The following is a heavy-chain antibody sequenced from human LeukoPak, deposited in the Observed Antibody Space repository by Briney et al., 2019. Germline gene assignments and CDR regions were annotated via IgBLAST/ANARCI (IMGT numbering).Heavy chain of an antibody. D-gene: IGHD1-1*01. V-gene: IGHV3-30-3*01. CDR3: AREEYNWNDPHFDY. CDR1: GFTFSSYA. Sequence: GGSLRLSCAASGFTFSSYAMHWVRQAPGKGLEWVAVISYDGSNKYYADSVKGRFTISRDNSKNTLYLQMNSLRAEDTAVYYCAREEYNWNDPHFDYRGQGTLVTVSS. J-gene: IGHJ4*02. CDR2: ISYDGSNK.